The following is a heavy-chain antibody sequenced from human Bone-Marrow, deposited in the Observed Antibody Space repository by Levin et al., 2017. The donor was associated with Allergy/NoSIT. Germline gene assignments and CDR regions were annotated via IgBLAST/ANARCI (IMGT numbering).Heavy chain of an antibody. D-gene: IGHD3-3*01. CDR3: ARESLNSRYELDY. Sequence: GGSLRLSCAASGFTFSGYSMNWVRQAPGQGLEWVSSINGISNYIYYTNSVKGRFTISRDNTKDSLYLQMNSLRAEDTAVYYCARESLNSRYELDYWGQGILVTVSS. J-gene: IGHJ4*02. CDR2: INGISNYI. V-gene: IGHV3-21*01. CDR1: GFTFSGYS.